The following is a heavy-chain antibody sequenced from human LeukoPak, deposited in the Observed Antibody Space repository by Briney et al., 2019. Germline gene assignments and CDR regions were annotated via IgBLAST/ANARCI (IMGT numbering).Heavy chain of an antibody. Sequence: ASVKVSCKASGYTFTSYYMHWVRQAPGQGLEWMGIINPSGGSTSYAQKFQGRVTVTRDMSTSTVYMELSSLRSEDTAVYYCAREGVYDFWSGPRWSTYYMDVWGKGTTVTVSS. CDR3: AREGVYDFWSGPRWSTYYMDV. D-gene: IGHD3-3*01. V-gene: IGHV1-46*01. CDR1: GYTFTSYY. J-gene: IGHJ6*03. CDR2: INPSGGST.